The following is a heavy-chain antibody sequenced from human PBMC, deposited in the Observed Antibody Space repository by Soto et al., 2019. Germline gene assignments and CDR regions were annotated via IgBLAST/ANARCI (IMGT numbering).Heavy chain of an antibody. D-gene: IGHD5-18*01. CDR3: ARDPPGYSYGYWDY. CDR1: GFTFSSYW. CDR2: IKQDGSEK. Sequence: GGSLRLSCAASGFTFSSYWMSWVRQAPGKGLEWVANIKQDGSEKYYVDSVKGRFTISRDNAKNSLYLQMNSLRAEDTAVYYCARDPPGYSYGYWDYWGQGTLVTVSS. J-gene: IGHJ4*02. V-gene: IGHV3-7*05.